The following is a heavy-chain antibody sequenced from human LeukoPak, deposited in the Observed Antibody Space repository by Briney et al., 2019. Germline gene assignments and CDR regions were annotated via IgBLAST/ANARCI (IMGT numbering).Heavy chain of an antibody. CDR2: IYYSGST. V-gene: IGHV4-59*01. Sequence: PSETLSLTCTVSGGSISSYYWSWIRQPPGKGLEWTGYIYYSGSTNYNTSLKSRVTISVDTSKNQFSLKLSSVTAADTAVYYCARGSSSSSWYFDYWGQGTLVTVSS. D-gene: IGHD6-13*01. CDR1: GGSISSYY. CDR3: ARGSSSSSWYFDY. J-gene: IGHJ4*02.